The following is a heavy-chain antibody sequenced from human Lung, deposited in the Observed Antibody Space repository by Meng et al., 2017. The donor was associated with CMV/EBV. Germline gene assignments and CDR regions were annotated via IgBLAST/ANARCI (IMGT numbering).Heavy chain of an antibody. CDR3: ARDNSIIADCGMDV. CDR1: GFTFSSYW. V-gene: IGHV3-7*01. J-gene: IGHJ6*02. CDR2: IKKDGSEK. D-gene: IGHD2-21*01. Sequence: LTXAASGFTFSSYWMSWVRQAPGRGLEWVANIKKDGSEKYYVDSVKGRFTISRDNAKNSLYLQMNSLRAEDTAVYYCARDNSIIADCGMDVLGQGTTVTVSS.